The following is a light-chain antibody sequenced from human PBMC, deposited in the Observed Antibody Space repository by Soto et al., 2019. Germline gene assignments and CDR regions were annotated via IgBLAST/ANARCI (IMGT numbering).Light chain of an antibody. V-gene: IGKV3-11*01. J-gene: IGKJ4*02. CDR3: QHRDNWPLT. CDR1: QNIHTN. CDR2: DTS. Sequence: EIVLTQSPATLALSPGQRATLSCRASQNIHTNLAWYLQKPGQAPSLLIYDTSNRATGIPARFSGSGSGTVITLTISILAAEDVAFYYCQHRDNWPLTFGGGTKLEI.